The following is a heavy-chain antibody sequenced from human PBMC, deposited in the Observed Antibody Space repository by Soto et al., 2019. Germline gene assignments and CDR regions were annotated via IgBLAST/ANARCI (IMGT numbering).Heavy chain of an antibody. V-gene: IGHV1-18*01. J-gene: IGHJ6*02. CDR2: ISAYNGNT. Sequence: QVRLVQSGAEVKKPGASVKVSCKASGYTFTSYGISWVRQAPGQGLEWMGWISAYNGNTNYAQKLQGRVTMTTDTSTSTAYMELRSLRSDDTAVYYCARLHYYGSGSYGGYYYGMDVWGQGTTVTVSS. D-gene: IGHD3-10*01. CDR3: ARLHYYGSGSYGGYYYGMDV. CDR1: GYTFTSYG.